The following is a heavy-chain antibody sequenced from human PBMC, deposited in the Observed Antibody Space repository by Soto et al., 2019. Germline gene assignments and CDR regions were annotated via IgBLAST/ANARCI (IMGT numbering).Heavy chain of an antibody. D-gene: IGHD3-22*01. Sequence: SVKVSCKASGGTFSSYAISWVRQAPGQGLEWMGGIIPIFGTANYAQKFQGRVTITADESTSTAYMELSSLRSEDTAVYYCASHRDSSGYFDYWGQGTLVTVS. CDR3: ASHRDSSGYFDY. CDR2: IIPIFGTA. CDR1: GGTFSSYA. V-gene: IGHV1-69*13. J-gene: IGHJ4*02.